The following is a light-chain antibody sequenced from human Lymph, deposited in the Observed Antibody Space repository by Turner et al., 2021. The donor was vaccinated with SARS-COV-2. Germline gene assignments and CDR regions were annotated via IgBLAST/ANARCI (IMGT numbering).Light chain of an antibody. V-gene: IGKV1-27*01. CDR1: QDVGTA. J-gene: IGKJ1*01. CDR2: WAS. CDR3: QQYSSYPLP. Sequence: DIVMTQSHKFMSTSVGDRVSITCKASQDVGTAVAWYQQKPGQSPKLLIYWASTRHTGVPDRFTGSGSGTDFTLTISNVQSEDLADYFCQQYSSYPLPFGSGTKLEIK.